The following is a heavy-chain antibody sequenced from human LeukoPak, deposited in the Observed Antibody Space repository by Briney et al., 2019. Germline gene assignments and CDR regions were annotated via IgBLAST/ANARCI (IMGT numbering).Heavy chain of an antibody. V-gene: IGHV3-30*18. CDR1: GFILTDYG. J-gene: IGHJ5*02. D-gene: IGHD4-17*01. Sequence: GGSLRLSCAASGFILTDYGMHWVRQAPGKGLDWVAFMSYDGGNKYYADSVKGRFTISRDNSKNTLYLQMNTLRAEDTAVYYCAKVGRNYGDYNGWFDPWGQGTLVTGSS. CDR3: AKVGRNYGDYNGWFDP. CDR2: MSYDGGNK.